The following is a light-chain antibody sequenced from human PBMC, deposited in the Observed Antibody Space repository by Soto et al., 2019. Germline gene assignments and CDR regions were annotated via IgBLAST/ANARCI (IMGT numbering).Light chain of an antibody. J-gene: IGLJ2*01. V-gene: IGLV1-47*01. CDR1: NSNIGSKY. CDR3: AAWDNNLGGPA. CDR2: RNN. Sequence: QPVLTQPPSASGIPGQRVSISCSGSNSNIGSKYVYWYQQLPGTAPKLLMYRNNQRPSGVPDRFSGSKSGTSASLAISGLRSEDEADYYCAAWDNNLGGPAFGGGTKLTVL.